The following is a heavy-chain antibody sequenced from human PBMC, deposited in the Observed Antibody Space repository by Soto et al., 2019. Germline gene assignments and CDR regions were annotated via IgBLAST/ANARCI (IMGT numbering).Heavy chain of an antibody. Sequence: GSLRLSCAASGFTFTRYSMNWVRQVPGKGLEWVSSISSTTNYIYYADSMKGRFTVSRDNAKNSVYLEMNSLSAEDTALYYCARESEDLTSNFDYWGQGTLVTVSS. V-gene: IGHV3-21*01. J-gene: IGHJ4*02. CDR3: ARESEDLTSNFDY. CDR1: GFTFTRYS. CDR2: ISSTTNYI.